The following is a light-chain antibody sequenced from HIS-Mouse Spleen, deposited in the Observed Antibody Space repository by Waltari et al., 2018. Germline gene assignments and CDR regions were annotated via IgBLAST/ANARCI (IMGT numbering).Light chain of an antibody. CDR1: AFPNKY. Sequence: SYELTQPPSVSVSPGQTARIPCSGNAFPNKYSYWYQQKSGQAPVLVIYEDSKRPSGIPERFSGSSSGTMATLTISGAQVEDEADYYCYSTDSSGNHRVFGGGTKLTVL. J-gene: IGLJ2*01. V-gene: IGLV3-10*01. CDR2: EDS. CDR3: YSTDSSGNHRV.